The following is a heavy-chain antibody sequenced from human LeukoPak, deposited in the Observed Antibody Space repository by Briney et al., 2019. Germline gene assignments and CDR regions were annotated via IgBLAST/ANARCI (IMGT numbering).Heavy chain of an antibody. CDR3: ARARIDY. V-gene: IGHV3-7*01. CDR1: GFTFSTYW. Sequence: GGSLRLSCAASGFTFSTYWMTWARQAPGKGLEWVGTIKEDGSEKYYGDSVKGRFIISRDSAKKLVYLEMNSLRPEDTAVYYCARARIDYWGQGTLVTVSS. CDR2: IKEDGSEK. J-gene: IGHJ4*02.